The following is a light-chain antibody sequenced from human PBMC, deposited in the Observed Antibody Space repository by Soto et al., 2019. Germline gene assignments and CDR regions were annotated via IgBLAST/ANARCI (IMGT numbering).Light chain of an antibody. CDR1: QTISSW. Sequence: DIQMTQSPSTLSGSVGDRVTITCRASQTISSWLAWYQQKPGKAPKLLIYKASTLKSGVPSRFSGSGSGTEFTLTISSLQPDDFATYYCQQANRFPLTFGGGTKVEIK. CDR2: KAS. V-gene: IGKV1-5*03. CDR3: QQANRFPLT. J-gene: IGKJ4*01.